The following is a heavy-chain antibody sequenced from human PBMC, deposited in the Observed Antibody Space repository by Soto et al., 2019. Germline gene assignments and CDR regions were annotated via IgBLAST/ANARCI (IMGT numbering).Heavy chain of an antibody. D-gene: IGHD4-4*01. CDR3: ARGVVYYINTVTERINDY. Sequence: GASVKVSCKASGYTFTSYAMHWVRQAPGQRLEWMGWINAGNGNTKYSQKFQGRVTITRDTSASTAYMELSSLRSEDTAVYYCARGVVYYINTVTERINDYWGQGTLVTVSS. CDR2: INAGNGNT. V-gene: IGHV1-3*01. J-gene: IGHJ4*02. CDR1: GYTFTSYA.